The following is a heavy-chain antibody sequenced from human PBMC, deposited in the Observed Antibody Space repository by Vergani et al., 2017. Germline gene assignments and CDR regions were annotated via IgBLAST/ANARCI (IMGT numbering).Heavy chain of an antibody. CDR3: ARDLLPNYDFWSGYSHAYYYYYGMDV. Sequence: EVQLVESGGGLVQPGGSLRLSCAASGFTFSSYWMHWVRQAPGKGLVWVSRINSDGSSTSYADSVKGRFTISRDNAKNTLYLQMNSLRAEDTAVYYCARDLLPNYDFWSGYSHAYYYYYGMDVWGQGITVTVSS. CDR1: GFTFSSYW. J-gene: IGHJ6*02. CDR2: INSDGSST. D-gene: IGHD3-3*01. V-gene: IGHV3-74*01.